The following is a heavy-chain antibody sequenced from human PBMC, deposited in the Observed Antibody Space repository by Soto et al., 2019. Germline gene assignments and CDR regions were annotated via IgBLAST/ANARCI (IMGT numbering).Heavy chain of an antibody. J-gene: IGHJ6*02. CDR2: IYYSGST. CDR1: GGSISSGDYY. CDR3: ARVSPGYYYYGMDV. Sequence: NPSETLSLTCTVSGGSISSGDYYWSWIRQPPGKGLEWIGYIYYSGSTYYNPSLKSRVTISVDTSKNQFSLKLSSVTAADTAVYYCARVSPGYYYYGMDVWGQGTTVTVSS. V-gene: IGHV4-30-4*01.